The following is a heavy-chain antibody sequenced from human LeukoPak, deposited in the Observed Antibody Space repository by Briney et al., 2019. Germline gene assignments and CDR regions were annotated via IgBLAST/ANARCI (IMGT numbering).Heavy chain of an antibody. CDR1: GYTFTSYY. V-gene: IGHV1-46*01. D-gene: IGHD2-2*01. CDR3: ARDGDIVVVPAAKGDYYYYMDV. Sequence: GASVKVSCNASGYTFTSYYMHWVRQAPGQGLEWMGIINPSGGSTSYAQKFQGRVTMTTDASTSTAYMELRSLRSDDTAVYYCARDGDIVVVPAAKGDYYYYMDVWGKGTTVTVSS. CDR2: INPSGGST. J-gene: IGHJ6*03.